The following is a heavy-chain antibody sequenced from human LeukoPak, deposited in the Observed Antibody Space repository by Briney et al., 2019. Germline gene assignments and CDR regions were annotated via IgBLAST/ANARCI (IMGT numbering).Heavy chain of an antibody. J-gene: IGHJ1*01. Sequence: GGSLRLSCAASGFTFSGSAMHWVRQASGKGLEWVGRVRSKANSNATAYAASVKGRFTISGDDSKNTAYLQMNSLKTEDTAVYYCAVAGQGYFQHWGQGTLVTVSS. D-gene: IGHD6-19*01. CDR1: GFTFSGSA. V-gene: IGHV3-73*01. CDR2: VRSKANSNAT. CDR3: AVAGQGYFQH.